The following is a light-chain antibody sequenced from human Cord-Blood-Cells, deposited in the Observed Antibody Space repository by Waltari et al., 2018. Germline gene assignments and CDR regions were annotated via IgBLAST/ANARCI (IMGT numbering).Light chain of an antibody. CDR2: GAS. Sequence: EIVLTQSPGTLSLSPGESATLSCRASQSVSSNYLAWYQQKPGQAPRLLIYGASSRATGIPDRFSGSGSGTDFTLTISRLEPEDFAVYYCQQYGSSFGQGTKVEIK. V-gene: IGKV3-20*01. J-gene: IGKJ1*01. CDR1: QSVSSNY. CDR3: QQYGSS.